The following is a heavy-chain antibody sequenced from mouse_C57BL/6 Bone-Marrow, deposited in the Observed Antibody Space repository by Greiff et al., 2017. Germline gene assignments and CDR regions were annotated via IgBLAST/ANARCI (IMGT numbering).Heavy chain of an antibody. CDR1: GYAFSSSW. CDR3: ALWLRRRTDYFDV. J-gene: IGHJ2*01. V-gene: IGHV1-82*01. D-gene: IGHD2-2*01. Sequence: VQLQQSGPELVKPGASVKISCKASGYAFSSSWMHWVKQRPGKGLEWIGRIYPGDGATNYNGKFKGKATLTDDKASRTAYMQHSSRTSEDSAVYCCALWLRRRTDYFDVWGQGTTLTVSS. CDR2: IYPGDGAT.